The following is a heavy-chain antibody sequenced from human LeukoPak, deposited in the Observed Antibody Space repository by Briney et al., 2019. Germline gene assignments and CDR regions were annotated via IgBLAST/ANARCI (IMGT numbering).Heavy chain of an antibody. D-gene: IGHD3-10*01. CDR3: ARDSTMVRGLEYYFDY. CDR2: IYYSGST. Sequence: KPSETLSLTCTVSGCSVSSGSYYWSWIRQPPGKGLEWIGYIYYSGSTNYNPSLKSRVTISVDTSKNQFSLKLSSVTAADTAVYYCARDSTMVRGLEYYFDYWGQGTLVTVSS. V-gene: IGHV4-61*01. J-gene: IGHJ4*02. CDR1: GCSVSSGSYY.